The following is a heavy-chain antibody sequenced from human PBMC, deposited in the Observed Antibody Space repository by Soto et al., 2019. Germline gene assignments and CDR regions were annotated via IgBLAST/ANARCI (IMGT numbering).Heavy chain of an antibody. CDR1: GDSVSSNSAA. Sequence: QIQLQQSGPGLVKPSQTLSLTCAISGDSVSSNSAAWNWLRQSPSKGLEWLGRTYYRSKWYNNYALSVQGRITINPDTSKNQSSLQLNSVTPEDTAVYYCARWAHEAENFDLWGQGTMVTVSS. CDR3: ARWAHEAENFDL. V-gene: IGHV6-1*01. J-gene: IGHJ3*01. CDR2: TYYRSKWYN.